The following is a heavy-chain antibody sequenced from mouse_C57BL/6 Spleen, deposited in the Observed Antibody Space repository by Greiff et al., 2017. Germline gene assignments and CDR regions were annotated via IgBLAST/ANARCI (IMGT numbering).Heavy chain of an antibody. CDR1: GYTFTSYW. V-gene: IGHV1-74*01. J-gene: IGHJ4*01. CDR3: AIDYDYPYYYAMDY. D-gene: IGHD2-4*01. Sequence: QVHVKQPGAELVKPGASVKVSCKASGYTFTSYWMHWVKQRPGQGLEWIGRIHPSDSDTNYNQKFKGKATLTVDKSSSTAYMQLSSLTSEDSAVYYCAIDYDYPYYYAMDYWGQGTSVTVSS. CDR2: IHPSDSDT.